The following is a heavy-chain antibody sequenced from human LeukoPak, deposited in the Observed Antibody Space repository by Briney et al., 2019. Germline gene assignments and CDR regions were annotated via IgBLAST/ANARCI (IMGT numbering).Heavy chain of an antibody. CDR3: ARENYDFWSGAPHFDY. CDR1: GGSISSHY. CDR2: IYTSGST. V-gene: IGHV4-4*07. Sequence: SETLSLTCTVSGGSISSHYWSWIRQPAGKGLEWIGRIYTSGSTNYNPSPKSRVTMSVDTSKNQFSLKLSSVTAADTAVYYCARENYDFWSGAPHFDYWGQGTLVTVSS. D-gene: IGHD3-3*01. J-gene: IGHJ4*02.